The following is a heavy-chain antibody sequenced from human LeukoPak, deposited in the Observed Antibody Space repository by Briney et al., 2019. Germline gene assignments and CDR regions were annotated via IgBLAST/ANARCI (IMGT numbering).Heavy chain of an antibody. D-gene: IGHD3-10*01. CDR2: IYPGDSDT. CDR1: GYRFTSYW. Sequence: GESLKISCKGSGYRFTSYWIGWVRQMPGKGLEWMGIIYPGDSDTRYSPSFQGQVTISADKSLSTAYLQWSSLKASDTAMYYCARTMVRGVIASARDYWGQGTLVTVSS. V-gene: IGHV5-51*01. J-gene: IGHJ4*02. CDR3: ARTMVRGVIASARDY.